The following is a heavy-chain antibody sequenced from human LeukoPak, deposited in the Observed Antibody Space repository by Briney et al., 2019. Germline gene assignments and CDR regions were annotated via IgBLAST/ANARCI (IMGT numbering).Heavy chain of an antibody. CDR2: INPNSGGT. J-gene: IGHJ4*02. D-gene: IGHD3-22*01. CDR3: AKDGYYYDSSGYFDY. CDR1: GYTFTGYY. V-gene: IGHV1-2*02. Sequence: ASVKVSCKACGYTFTGYYMHWVRQAPGQGLEWMGWINPNSGGTNYAQKFQGRVTMTRDTSIGTAYMELSRLRSDDTAVYYCAKDGYYYDSSGYFDYWGQGTLVTVSS.